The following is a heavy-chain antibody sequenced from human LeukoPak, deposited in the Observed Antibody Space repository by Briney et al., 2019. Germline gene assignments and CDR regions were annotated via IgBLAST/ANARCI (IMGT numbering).Heavy chain of an antibody. Sequence: SETLSLTCAVYGGSFSGYYWSWIRQPPGKGLKWIGEINHSGSTNYNPSLKSRVTISVDTSKNQFSLKLSSVTAADTAVYYCARGGRDGYNFWWFDPWGQGTLVTVSS. CDR3: ARGGRDGYNFWWFDP. J-gene: IGHJ5*02. D-gene: IGHD5-24*01. V-gene: IGHV4-34*01. CDR1: GGSFSGYY. CDR2: INHSGST.